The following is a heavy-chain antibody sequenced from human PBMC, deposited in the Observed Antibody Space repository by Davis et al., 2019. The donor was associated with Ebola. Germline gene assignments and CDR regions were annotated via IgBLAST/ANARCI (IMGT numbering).Heavy chain of an antibody. V-gene: IGHV4-4*02. CDR1: GGSISSSNW. CDR2: IYHSGST. D-gene: IGHD6-19*01. J-gene: IGHJ6*02. Sequence: PSETLSLTCAVSGGSISSSNWWRFVRQPSGKGLEWIGEIYHSGSTNYNPSLKSRVTISVDKSKNQFSLKLSSVTAAETAVYYCAREQWLDGLGYYYYGMDVWGQGTTVTVSS. CDR3: AREQWLDGLGYYYYGMDV.